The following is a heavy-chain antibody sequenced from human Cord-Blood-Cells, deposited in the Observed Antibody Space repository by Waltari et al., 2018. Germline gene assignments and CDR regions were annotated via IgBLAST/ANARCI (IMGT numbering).Heavy chain of an antibody. CDR3: ARPTLLSGSYYDY. Sequence: QVQLVQSGAEVKKPGASVKVSCKASGYTFTGYYMHWVRQAPGQGLEWMGRINPNSGGTNYAQKFQGRVTMTRDTSISTAYMELSRPRSDDTAVYYCARPTLLSGSYYDYWGQGTLVTVSS. D-gene: IGHD3-10*01. J-gene: IGHJ4*02. V-gene: IGHV1-2*06. CDR2: INPNSGGT. CDR1: GYTFTGYY.